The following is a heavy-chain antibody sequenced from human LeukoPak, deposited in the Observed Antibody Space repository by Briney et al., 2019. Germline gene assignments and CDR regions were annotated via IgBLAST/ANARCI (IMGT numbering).Heavy chain of an antibody. V-gene: IGHV1-69*13. CDR3: ARESGNTGDFDY. CDR1: GGTFSSYA. J-gene: IGHJ4*02. D-gene: IGHD1-26*01. Sequence: ASVKVSCKASGGTFSSYAISWVRQAPGQGLEWMGGIIPIFGTANYAQKFQGRVTITADESTNTAYMELSSLRSEDTAVYYCARESGNTGDFDYWGQGTLVTVSS. CDR2: IIPIFGTA.